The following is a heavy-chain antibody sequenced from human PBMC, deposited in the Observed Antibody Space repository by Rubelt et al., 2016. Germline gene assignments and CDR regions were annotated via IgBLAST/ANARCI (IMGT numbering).Heavy chain of an antibody. D-gene: IGHD3-10*01. CDR2: ISWDGGST. J-gene: IGHJ4*02. Sequence: AASGFTFDDYTMHWVRQAPGKGLEWVSLISWDGGSTYYADSVKGRFTISRDNSKTSLYLQMNSLRTEDTALYYCAKDLSKLLWFGEGFDYWGQGTLVTVSS. CDR1: GFTFDDYT. CDR3: AKDLSKLLWFGEGFDY. V-gene: IGHV3-43*01.